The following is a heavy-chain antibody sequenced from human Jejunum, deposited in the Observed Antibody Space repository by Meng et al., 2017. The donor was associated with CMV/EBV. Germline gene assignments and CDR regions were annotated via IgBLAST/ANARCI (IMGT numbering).Heavy chain of an antibody. Sequence: SGFRVSRFGMHWVRQAPGKGLEWIAYIRYDLATKYYVDSVKGRFTISRDNSRNSVSLQMNSLRDDDTAIYYCAKQGDPSAYFFDFWGEGTMVTVSS. J-gene: IGHJ4*02. CDR1: GFRVSRFG. CDR2: IRYDLATK. D-gene: IGHD3-10*01. V-gene: IGHV3-30*02. CDR3: AKQGDPSAYFFDF.